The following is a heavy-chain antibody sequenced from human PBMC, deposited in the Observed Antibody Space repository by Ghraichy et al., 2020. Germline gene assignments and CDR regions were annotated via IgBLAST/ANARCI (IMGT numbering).Heavy chain of an antibody. CDR3: ASGNYYDSSGYSPLFDY. V-gene: IGHV4-34*01. J-gene: IGHJ4*02. D-gene: IGHD3-22*01. Sequence: SETLSLTCAVYGGSFSGYYWSWIRQPPGKGLEWIGEINHSGSTNYNPSLKSRVTISVDTSKNQFSLKLSSVTAADTAVYYCASGNYYDSSGYSPLFDYWGQGTLVTVSS. CDR1: GGSFSGYY. CDR2: INHSGST.